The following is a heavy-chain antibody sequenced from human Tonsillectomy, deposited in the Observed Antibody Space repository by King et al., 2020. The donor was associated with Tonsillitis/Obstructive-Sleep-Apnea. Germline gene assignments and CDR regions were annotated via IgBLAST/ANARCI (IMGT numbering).Heavy chain of an antibody. Sequence: VQLQESGPGLVKPSETLSLTCTVSGGSISSYYWSWIRQPPGKGLEWIGYIYYSGSTKYNPSFKSRVTISVETSKNPFSLKLSSVTAADTAVYSFARRVGVAASGYYYYYMDVWGKGTTVTVSS. J-gene: IGHJ6*03. CDR2: IYYSGST. CDR1: GGSISSYY. D-gene: IGHD2-15*01. CDR3: ARRVGVAASGYYYYYMDV. V-gene: IGHV4-59*01.